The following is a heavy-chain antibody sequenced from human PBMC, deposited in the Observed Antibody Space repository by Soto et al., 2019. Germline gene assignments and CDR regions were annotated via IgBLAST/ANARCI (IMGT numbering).Heavy chain of an antibody. CDR3: AHRGGKGDFDY. D-gene: IGHD3-16*01. Sequence: QITLKESGPPLVKPTQTLTLTCTFSGFSLSTIGMGVGWIRQPPVKALEWLALIYWDDDKSYSPSLKSRLTITKDTSKNQVVLTMTNMDPVDTATYYCAHRGGKGDFDYWGQGTLVTVSS. CDR1: GFSLSTIGMG. J-gene: IGHJ4*02. CDR2: IYWDDDK. V-gene: IGHV2-5*02.